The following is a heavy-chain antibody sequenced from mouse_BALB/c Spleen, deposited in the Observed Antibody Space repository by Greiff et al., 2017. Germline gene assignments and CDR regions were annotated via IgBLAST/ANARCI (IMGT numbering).Heavy chain of an antibody. Sequence: EVQLVESGGGFVQPGGSRKLSCAASGFPFSSFGLHWVRQAPEKGLEWVAYISSGSSTIYYADTVKGRFTISRDNPKNTLFLQMTSLRSEDTAMYYCARSRDGNYWFAYWGQGTLVTVSA. D-gene: IGHD2-1*01. CDR2: ISSGSSTI. CDR1: GFPFSSFG. V-gene: IGHV5-17*02. J-gene: IGHJ3*01. CDR3: ARSRDGNYWFAY.